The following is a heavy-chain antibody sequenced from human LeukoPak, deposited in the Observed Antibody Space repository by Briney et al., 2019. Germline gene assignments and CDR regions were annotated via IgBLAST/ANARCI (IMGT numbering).Heavy chain of an antibody. J-gene: IGHJ5*02. CDR2: IKQDGSEK. Sequence: PSETLSLTCTVSGGSISNYYWSWVRQAPGKGLEWVANIKQDGSEKYYVDSVKGRFTISRDNAKNSLYLQMNSLRAEDTAVYYCARVVVAAAGTYNWFDPWGQGTLITVSS. D-gene: IGHD6-13*01. CDR3: ARVVVAAAGTYNWFDP. V-gene: IGHV3-7*01. CDR1: GGSISNYY.